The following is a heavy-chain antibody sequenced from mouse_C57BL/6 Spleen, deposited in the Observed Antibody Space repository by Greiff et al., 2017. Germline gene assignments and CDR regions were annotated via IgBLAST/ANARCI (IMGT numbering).Heavy chain of an antibody. CDR2: ISSGSSTI. V-gene: IGHV5-17*01. J-gene: IGHJ2*01. D-gene: IGHD2-4*01. CDR3: ARRDYDGGNFDY. CDR1: GFTFSDYG. Sequence: DVQLVESGGGLVKPGGSLKLSCAASGFTFSDYGMHWVRQAPEKGLEWVAYISSGSSTIYYADTVKGRFTISRDNAKNTLFLQMTSLRSEDTAMYYCARRDYDGGNFDYWGQGTTLTVSS.